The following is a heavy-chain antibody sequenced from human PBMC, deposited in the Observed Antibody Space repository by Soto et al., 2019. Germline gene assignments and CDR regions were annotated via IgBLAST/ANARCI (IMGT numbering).Heavy chain of an antibody. Sequence: SETLSLTCTVSGGSISRYYWSWIRQPPGKGLEWIGYIYYSGSTNYNPSLKSRVTISVDTSKNQFSLKLSSVTAADTAVYYCARVSSWYYYYMDVWGKGTTVTVSS. V-gene: IGHV4-59*01. D-gene: IGHD6-13*01. CDR1: GGSISRYY. CDR2: IYYSGST. J-gene: IGHJ6*03. CDR3: ARVSSWYYYYMDV.